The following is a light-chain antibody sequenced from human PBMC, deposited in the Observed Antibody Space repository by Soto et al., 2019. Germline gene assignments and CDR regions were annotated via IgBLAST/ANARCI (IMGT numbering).Light chain of an antibody. V-gene: IGKV3-15*01. J-gene: IGKJ3*01. CDR1: QSVSSN. CDR2: GAS. CDR3: QQYNNWPLFG. Sequence: EIVMTQSPATLSVSPGERATLSCRASQSVSSNLAWYQQKPGQAPRLLIYGASTRATGIPARFSGSGSGTEFTLTISSLQSEDFAVYYCQQYNNWPLFGFGPGTKVDIK.